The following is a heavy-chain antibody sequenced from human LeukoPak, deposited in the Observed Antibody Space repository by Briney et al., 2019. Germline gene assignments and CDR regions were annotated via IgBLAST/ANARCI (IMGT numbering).Heavy chain of an antibody. CDR2: IYTSGST. Sequence: SETLSLTCTVSGGSISSYYWSWIRQPAGKGLEWIGRIYTSGSTNYNPSLKSRVTMSVDASKNQFSLKLSSVTAADTAVYYCARDRYCSSTSCSLPEHWGQGTLVTVSS. CDR3: ARDRYCSSTSCSLPEH. D-gene: IGHD2-2*01. V-gene: IGHV4-4*07. J-gene: IGHJ1*01. CDR1: GGSISSYY.